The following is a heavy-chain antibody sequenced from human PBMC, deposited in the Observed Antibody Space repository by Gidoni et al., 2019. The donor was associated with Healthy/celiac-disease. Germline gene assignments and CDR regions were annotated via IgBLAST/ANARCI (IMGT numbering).Heavy chain of an antibody. CDR1: GFTFSSYA. CDR3: ARDLTTDYDILTGYSL. CDR2: ISYDGSNK. D-gene: IGHD3-9*01. Sequence: QVQLVESGGAVVQPGRSLRLSCAASGFTFSSYAMHWVRQAPAKGLEWVAVISYDGSNKYYADSVKGRFTISRDNSKNTLYLQMNSLRAEDTAVYYCARDLTTDYDILTGYSLWGQGTLVTVSS. J-gene: IGHJ4*02. V-gene: IGHV3-30*01.